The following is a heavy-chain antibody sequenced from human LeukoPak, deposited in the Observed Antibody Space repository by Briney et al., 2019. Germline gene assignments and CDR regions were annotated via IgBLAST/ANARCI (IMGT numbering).Heavy chain of an antibody. CDR2: ISSSSSDI. J-gene: IGHJ3*02. V-gene: IGHV3-21*01. CDR1: GFTLSSYA. D-gene: IGHD4-23*01. Sequence: GGSLRLSCTGSGFTLSSYAMNWVRRAPGQGLEWVSSISSSSSDIYYTDSVKGRFTISRDNAKNSVYLQMNSLRAEDTAVYYCVTDYGGSSGAFDIWGQGTMVTDSS. CDR3: VTDYGGSSGAFDI.